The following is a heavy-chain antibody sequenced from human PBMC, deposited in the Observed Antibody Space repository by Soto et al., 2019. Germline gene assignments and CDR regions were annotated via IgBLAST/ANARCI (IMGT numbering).Heavy chain of an antibody. CDR2: MSYDGSKI. CDR3: AKDRAPYYYYYLMEV. J-gene: IGHJ6*01. CDR1: GFAFDTYG. V-gene: IGHV3-30*18. Sequence: GGSLRLSCEASGFAFDTYGMHWIRQGAGQGLEWVATMSYDGSKIYYRDSVRGRFSISRDDSKRTLYLQMNSLRAEDTAVYYCAKDRAPYYYYYLMEVRGQVTTVTVPS.